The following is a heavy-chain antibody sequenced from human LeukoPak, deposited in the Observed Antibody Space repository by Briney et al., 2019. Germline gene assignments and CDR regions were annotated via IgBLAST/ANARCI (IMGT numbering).Heavy chain of an antibody. Sequence: GGSLRLSCAASGFTFSSHWMHWVRQAPGKGLEWVSYISSSGSTIYYADSVKGRFTISRDDAKNSLYLQMNSLRAEDTAVYYCARGHDSSGYSSDYWGQGTLVTVSS. CDR1: GFTFSSHW. CDR2: ISSSGSTI. D-gene: IGHD3-22*01. J-gene: IGHJ4*02. V-gene: IGHV3-48*04. CDR3: ARGHDSSGYSSDY.